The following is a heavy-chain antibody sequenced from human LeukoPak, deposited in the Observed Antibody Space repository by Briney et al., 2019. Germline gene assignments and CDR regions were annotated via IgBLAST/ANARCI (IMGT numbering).Heavy chain of an antibody. J-gene: IGHJ4*02. CDR1: GGSISSYY. Sequence: SETLSLTCTVSGGSISSYYWSWIRQPPGKGLEWIGEINHSGSTNYNPSLKSRVTISVDTSKNQFSLKLSSVTAADTAVYYCARLFGYYYGSGSPNFDYWGQGTLVTVSS. D-gene: IGHD3-10*01. CDR2: INHSGST. V-gene: IGHV4-34*01. CDR3: ARLFGYYYGSGSPNFDY.